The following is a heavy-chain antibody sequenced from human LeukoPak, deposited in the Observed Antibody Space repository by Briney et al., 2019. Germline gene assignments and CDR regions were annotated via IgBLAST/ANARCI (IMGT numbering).Heavy chain of an antibody. CDR2: INWNGGST. CDR3: ARDVGYCSSTSCYGDAFDI. J-gene: IGHJ3*02. CDR1: GFTFDDYG. D-gene: IGHD2-2*01. V-gene: IGHV3-20*01. Sequence: PGGSLRLSCAASGFTFDDYGMSWVRQAPGKGLEWVSGINWNGGSTGYADSVKGRFTISRDNAKNSLYLQMNSLRAEDTASYHCARDVGYCSSTSCYGDAFDIWGQGTMVTVSS.